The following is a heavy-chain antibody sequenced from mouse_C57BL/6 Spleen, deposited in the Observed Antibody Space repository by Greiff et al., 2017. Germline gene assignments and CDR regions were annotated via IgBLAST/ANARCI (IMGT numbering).Heavy chain of an antibody. CDR3: ARPLDSSGPWFAY. CDR2: IYPRVGST. CDR1: GYTFTSYD. V-gene: IGHV1-85*01. D-gene: IGHD3-2*02. Sequence: VQLQQSGPELVKPGASVKLSCKASGYTFTSYDLNWVKQRPGQGLEWIGWIYPRVGSTKYNEKFKGKATLTVDTSSSTAYMELHSLTSEDSAVYFCARPLDSSGPWFAYWGQGTLVTVSA. J-gene: IGHJ3*01.